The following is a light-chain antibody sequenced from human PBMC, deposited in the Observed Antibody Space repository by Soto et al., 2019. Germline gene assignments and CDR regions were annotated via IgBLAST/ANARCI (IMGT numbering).Light chain of an antibody. Sequence: DIQMTQSPSALSASVGDRVTITCRASQSITNYLNWYQHKPGQAPNLLIYAASTLQAGVPSRFRGSGSGTDFTLTISSLEPEDFSVYYCQQRYNWPITFGQGTRLEIK. V-gene: IGKV1-39*01. CDR1: QSITNY. J-gene: IGKJ5*01. CDR3: QQRYNWPIT. CDR2: AAS.